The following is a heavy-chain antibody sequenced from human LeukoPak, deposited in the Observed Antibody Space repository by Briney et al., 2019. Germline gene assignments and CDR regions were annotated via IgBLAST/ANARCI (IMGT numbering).Heavy chain of an antibody. Sequence: GGSLRLSCAASGFTFSSYAMHWVRQAPGKGLEYVSGISSDGGSPFHVNSVKGRFTISRDNSKDTLYLQMGSLRAEDMAVYYCAREYCSGGRCQYYFDYWGQGTLVTV. J-gene: IGHJ4*02. CDR3: AREYCSGGRCQYYFDY. CDR2: ISSDGGSP. D-gene: IGHD2-15*01. CDR1: GFTFSSYA. V-gene: IGHV3-64*01.